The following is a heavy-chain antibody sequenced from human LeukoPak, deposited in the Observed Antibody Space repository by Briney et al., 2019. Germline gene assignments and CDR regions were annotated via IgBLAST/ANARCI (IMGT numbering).Heavy chain of an antibody. J-gene: IGHJ6*03. Sequence: PSETLSLTCTVSGGSISSSSYYWGWIRQPPGKGLEWIGNINYSRNPYYNPSLKSRVTISVDTSKNRFSLKLSYVTAEDTAMYYSAREKIGTGTVLGKDYYDMDVWGKGTTVTVSS. CDR1: GGSISSSSYY. CDR3: AREKIGTGTVLGKDYYDMDV. D-gene: IGHD3-16*01. V-gene: IGHV4-39*07. CDR2: INYSRNP.